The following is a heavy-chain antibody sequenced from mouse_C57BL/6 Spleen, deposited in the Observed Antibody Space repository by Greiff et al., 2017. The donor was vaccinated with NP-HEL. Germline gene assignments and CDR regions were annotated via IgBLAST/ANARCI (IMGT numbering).Heavy chain of an antibody. CDR3: ARSDGYYRYFDY. Sequence: VKLMESGAELVRPGTSVKVSCKASGYAFTNYLIEWVKQRPGQGLEWIGVINPGSGGTNYNEKFKGKATLTADKSSSTAYMQLSSLTSEDSAVYFCARSDGYYRYFDYWGQGTTLIVSS. J-gene: IGHJ2*01. D-gene: IGHD2-3*01. CDR2: INPGSGGT. V-gene: IGHV1-54*01. CDR1: GYAFTNYL.